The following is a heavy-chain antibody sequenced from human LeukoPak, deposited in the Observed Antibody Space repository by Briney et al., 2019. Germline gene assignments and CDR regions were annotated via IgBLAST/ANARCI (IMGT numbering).Heavy chain of an antibody. CDR3: AKMGFTGSGTWQFDY. J-gene: IGHJ4*02. D-gene: IGHD3-10*01. V-gene: IGHV3-30*02. CDR1: GFTFSSYG. Sequence: GGSLRLSCAASGFTFSSYGMHWVRQAPGKGLEWVTFIRYDASNQYYADSVKGRFTISRDNSKNTLYLQMNSLRAEDTAVYYCAKMGFTGSGTWQFDYWGQGTLVTVSS. CDR2: IRYDASNQ.